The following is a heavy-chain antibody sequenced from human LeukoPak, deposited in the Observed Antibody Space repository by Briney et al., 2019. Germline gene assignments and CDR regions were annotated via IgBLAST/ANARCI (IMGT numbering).Heavy chain of an antibody. J-gene: IGHJ5*02. D-gene: IGHD1-26*01. V-gene: IGHV3-48*01. Sequence: GGSLRLSCAASGFTFSSYGMTWVRQAPGKGLGWVSYISSSSSTIYYADSVKGRFTISRDNAKNSLYLQLNSLRAEDTAVYYCARSLVVGATYPYHWGQGTLVTASS. CDR1: GFTFSSYG. CDR2: ISSSSSTI. CDR3: ARSLVVGATYPYH.